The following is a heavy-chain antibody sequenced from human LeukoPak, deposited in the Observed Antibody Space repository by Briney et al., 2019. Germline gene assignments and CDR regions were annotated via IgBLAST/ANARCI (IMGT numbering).Heavy chain of an antibody. J-gene: IGHJ4*02. V-gene: IGHV3-7*01. CDR1: GFTFSSYW. Sequence: PGGSLRLSCAASGFTFSSYWMSWVRQAPGKGLEWVANIKQDGSEKYYVDSVKGRFTISRDNAKNSLYLQMNSLRAEDAAVYYCARDDYYDSSGPFYWGQGTLVTVSS. D-gene: IGHD3-22*01. CDR2: IKQDGSEK. CDR3: ARDDYYDSSGPFY.